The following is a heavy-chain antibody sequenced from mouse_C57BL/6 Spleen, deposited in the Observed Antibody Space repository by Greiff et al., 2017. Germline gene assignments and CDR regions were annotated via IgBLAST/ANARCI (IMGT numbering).Heavy chain of an antibody. D-gene: IGHD1-1*01. CDR2: ISYDGSN. V-gene: IGHV3-6*01. CDR1: GYSITSGYY. J-gene: IGHJ2*01. CDR3: ARATTVVATRNYFDY. Sequence: EVQLQESGPGLVKPSQSLSLTCSVTGYSITSGYYWNWIRQFPGNKLEWMGYISYDGSNNYNPSLKNRISITRDTSKNQFFLKLNSVTTEDTATYYCARATTVVATRNYFDYWGQGTTLTVSS.